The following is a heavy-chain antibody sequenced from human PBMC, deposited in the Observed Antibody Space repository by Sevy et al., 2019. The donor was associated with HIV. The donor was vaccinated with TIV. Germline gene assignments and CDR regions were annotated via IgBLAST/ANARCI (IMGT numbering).Heavy chain of an antibody. J-gene: IGHJ4*02. V-gene: IGHV3-23*01. CDR2: LSFGCGEI. D-gene: IGHD2-8*01. CDR3: AREGCTKPHDY. CDR1: GFTFSKYS. Sequence: GGSLRLSCAASGFTFSKYSMSWVRQPPGKGLEWVSTLSFGCGEINYADSVKGRFPISGDISKSSVYLQMNNLGPEDTAVYYCAREGCTKPHDYWGQGTLVTVSS.